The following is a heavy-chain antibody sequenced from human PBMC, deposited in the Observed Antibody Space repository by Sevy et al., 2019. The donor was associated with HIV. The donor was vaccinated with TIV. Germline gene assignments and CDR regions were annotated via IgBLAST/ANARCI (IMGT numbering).Heavy chain of an antibody. CDR3: AREYDSSGYYSKDAFDI. CDR1: GFTFSSYA. V-gene: IGHV3-30-3*01. Sequence: GGSLRLSCAASGFTFSSYAMHWVRQAPGKGLEWVAVISYDGSNKYYGDSVKGRFTISRDNAKNTLYLQMNSLRAEDTAVYYCAREYDSSGYYSKDAFDIWGQGTMVTVSS. J-gene: IGHJ3*02. D-gene: IGHD3-22*01. CDR2: ISYDGSNK.